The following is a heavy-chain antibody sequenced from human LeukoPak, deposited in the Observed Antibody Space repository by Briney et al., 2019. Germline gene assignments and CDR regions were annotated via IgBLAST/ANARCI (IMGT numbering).Heavy chain of an antibody. J-gene: IGHJ4*02. V-gene: IGHV1-2*06. CDR3: ARVGYYESSGYYEY. CDR2: INPNSDGT. D-gene: IGHD3-22*01. Sequence: ASVKVSCKASGYTLTDYYMHWVRQAPGQGLEWMGRINPNSDGTNYAQKFQGRVTMTRGTSISTVYMELSRLRSDDTAVYYCARVGYYESSGYYEYWGQGTLVTVSS. CDR1: GYTLTDYY.